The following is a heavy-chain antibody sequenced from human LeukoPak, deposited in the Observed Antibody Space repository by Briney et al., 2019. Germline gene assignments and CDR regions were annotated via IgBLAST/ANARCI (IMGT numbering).Heavy chain of an antibody. CDR3: VRASYTGFDLHFDQ. V-gene: IGHV3-48*03. CDR1: GFAFSGRE. CDR2: ISSNGKSI. Sequence: GGSLRLSCSASGFAFSGREMAWVRQAPGKGLEWVSYISSNGKSILHADSVKGRITISRDNAKKSLYLQLGGLRVGDSAFYYCVRASYTGFDLHFDQWGQGTLVTVSS. J-gene: IGHJ4*02. D-gene: IGHD5-12*01.